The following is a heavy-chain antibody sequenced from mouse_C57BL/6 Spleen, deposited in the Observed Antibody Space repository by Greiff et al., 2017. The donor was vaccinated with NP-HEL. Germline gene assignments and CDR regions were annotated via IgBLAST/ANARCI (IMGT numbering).Heavy chain of an antibody. CDR1: GYTFTSYG. CDR3: ARRGLCAY. Sequence: QVQLQQSGAELARPGASVKLSCKASGYTFTSYGISWVKQRTGQGLEWIGEIYPRSGNTYYNEKFKGKATLTADKSSSTAYMELRSLTSEDSAVYFCARRGLCAYWGQGTLVTVSA. V-gene: IGHV1-81*01. J-gene: IGHJ3*01. D-gene: IGHD3-1*01. CDR2: IYPRSGNT.